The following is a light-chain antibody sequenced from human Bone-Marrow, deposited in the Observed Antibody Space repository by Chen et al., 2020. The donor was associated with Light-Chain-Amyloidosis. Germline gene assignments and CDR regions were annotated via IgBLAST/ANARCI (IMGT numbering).Light chain of an antibody. CDR1: SSDVGGDNH. Sequence: QSALPQPASVSGSLGQSITISCTGTSSDVGGDNHVSWYQQHPDKAPKLMIYEVTNRPSWVPDRFSGSKSDNTASLTISGLQTEDEADYFCSSYTITNTLVFGSGTRVTVL. J-gene: IGLJ1*01. V-gene: IGLV2-14*01. CDR2: EVT. CDR3: SSYTITNTLV.